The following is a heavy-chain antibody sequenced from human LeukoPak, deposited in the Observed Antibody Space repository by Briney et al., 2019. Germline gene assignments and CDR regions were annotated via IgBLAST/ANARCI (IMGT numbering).Heavy chain of an antibody. V-gene: IGHV3-30-3*01. CDR3: ARDRVDTAMVIFTY. CDR1: GFTFSSYA. J-gene: IGHJ4*02. Sequence: GGSLRLSCAASGFTFSSYAMHWVRQAPGKGLEWVAVISYDGSNKYYADSVKGRFTISRDNSENTLYLQMNSLRAEDTAVYYCARDRVDTAMVIFTYWGQGTLVTVSS. D-gene: IGHD5-18*01. CDR2: ISYDGSNK.